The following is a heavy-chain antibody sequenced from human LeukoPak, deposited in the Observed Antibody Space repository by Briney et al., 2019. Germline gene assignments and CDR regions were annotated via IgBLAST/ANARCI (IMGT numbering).Heavy chain of an antibody. V-gene: IGHV4-30-2*01. J-gene: IGHJ6*02. CDR2: IYHSGST. Sequence: PSETLSLTCAVSGGSISSGGYSWSWIRQPPGTGLEWIGYIYHSGSTYYNPSLKSRVTISVDRSKNQFSLKLSSVTAADTAVYYCARDQYYYGMDVWGQGTTVTVSS. CDR1: GGSISSGGYS. CDR3: ARDQYYYGMDV.